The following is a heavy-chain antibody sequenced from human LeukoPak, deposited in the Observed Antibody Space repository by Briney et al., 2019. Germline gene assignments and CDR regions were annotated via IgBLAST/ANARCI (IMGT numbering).Heavy chain of an antibody. CDR3: ARDFGTTGWHTFDY. CDR2: TYYRSKWYN. Sequence: PSQTLSLTCAISGDSVSSNTTAWNWIRQSPSRGLEWLGRTYYRSKWYNDYAESMEGRMTISQDTSKNQYSLHLNSVTPDDTAVYYCARDFGTTGWHTFDYWGQGTLVTVSS. CDR1: GDSVSSNTTA. J-gene: IGHJ4*02. V-gene: IGHV6-1*01. D-gene: IGHD6-19*01.